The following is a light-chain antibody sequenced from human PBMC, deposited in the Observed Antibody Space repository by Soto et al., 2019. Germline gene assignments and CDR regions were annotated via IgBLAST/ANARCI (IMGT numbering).Light chain of an antibody. Sequence: QSALTQPPSASGSPGQSVTVSCTGTSSDVGGYNYVSWYQQHPGKAPKLMIYEVNKRPSGVPDRFSGSKSGNTASLTVSGLQAEDEAYYYCGSYAGSNNFVFGGGTKLTVL. V-gene: IGLV2-8*01. CDR3: GSYAGSNNFV. CDR1: SSDVGGYNY. J-gene: IGLJ2*01. CDR2: EVN.